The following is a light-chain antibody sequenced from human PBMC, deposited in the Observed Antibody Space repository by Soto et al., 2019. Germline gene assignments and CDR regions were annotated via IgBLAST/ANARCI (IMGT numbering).Light chain of an antibody. CDR2: INN. CDR1: SSNIAINT. J-gene: IGLJ3*02. Sequence: QSVLTQPPSASGAPGQWVTISCSGGSSNIAINTVNWYLQLPGTAPKLLIYINNQRPSGVSDRFSGSKSGTSASLAITGLQYEDEGDYYCAAWDASVNGWVFGGGTKLTVL. V-gene: IGLV1-44*01. CDR3: AAWDASVNGWV.